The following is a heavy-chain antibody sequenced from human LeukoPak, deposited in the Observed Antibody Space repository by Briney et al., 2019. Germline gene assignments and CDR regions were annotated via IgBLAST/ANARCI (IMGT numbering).Heavy chain of an antibody. CDR1: TGSVSSHY. J-gene: IGHJ4*02. V-gene: IGHV4-59*02. Sequence: SETLSLTCTVSTGSVSSHYWSWIRQPPGKGLEWIGYIYYSGTTNYNPSLKSRVTISVDTSKNQFSLKLSSVTAADTAVYYCARGSLRSVRGVLFDKWGQGILFTASS. CDR3: ARGSLRSVRGVLFDK. CDR2: IYYSGTT. D-gene: IGHD3-10*01.